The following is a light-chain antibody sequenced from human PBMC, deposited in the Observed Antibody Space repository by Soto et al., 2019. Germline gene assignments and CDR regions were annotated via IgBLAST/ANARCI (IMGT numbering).Light chain of an antibody. J-gene: IGLJ2*01. Sequence: QSVLTQPPSVSAAPGQKVTISCSGSSSNIGNNYVSWYQQLPGTAPKLLIYDNNNRLSGIPDRFSGYKSGTSATLGITGLQTGDEADYYCGTWDSSLSAVVFGGGTKLTVL. CDR3: GTWDSSLSAVV. V-gene: IGLV1-51*01. CDR1: SSNIGNNY. CDR2: DNN.